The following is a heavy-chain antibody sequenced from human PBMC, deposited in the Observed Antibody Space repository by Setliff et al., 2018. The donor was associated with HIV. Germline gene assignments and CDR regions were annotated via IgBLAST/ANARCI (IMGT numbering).Heavy chain of an antibody. J-gene: IGHJ4*02. V-gene: IGHV3-48*01. CDR3: ARALYRVKQQLVPHFFDY. D-gene: IGHD6-13*01. Sequence: LRLSCAASGFSFRTYAMSWVRQAPGKGLEWISYISSSSNTIYYADSVKGRFTISRDNAKNSLYLQMNNLRAEDTAMYYCARALYRVKQQLVPHFFDYWGQGTLVDVFS. CDR1: GFSFRTYA. CDR2: ISSSSNTI.